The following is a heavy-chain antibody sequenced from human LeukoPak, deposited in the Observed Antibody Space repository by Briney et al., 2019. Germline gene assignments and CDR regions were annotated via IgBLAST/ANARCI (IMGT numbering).Heavy chain of an antibody. CDR3: AGGGSSSWYEGGYFDY. CDR1: GFTVSSTY. Sequence: PGGSLRLSCVLSGFTVSSTYISWFRQTPGKGLEWVSVIFTTGTTYYADSVKGRFTLSRDNFENTVHLQMSSLTAEDTAVYYCAGGGSSSWYEGGYFDYWGQGTLVTVSS. V-gene: IGHV3-53*01. CDR2: IFTTGTT. D-gene: IGHD6-13*01. J-gene: IGHJ4*02.